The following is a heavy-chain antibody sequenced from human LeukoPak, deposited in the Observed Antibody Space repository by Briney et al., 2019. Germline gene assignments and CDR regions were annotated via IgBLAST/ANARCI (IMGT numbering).Heavy chain of an antibody. CDR1: GFSFSSSW. CDR2: ISPDGSST. J-gene: IGHJ3*02. CDR3: ARLQGITPQPMTEGFDT. V-gene: IGHV3-74*01. Sequence: GGSLRLSCAASGFSFSSSWMLWVRQTPGKWLVWLSRISPDGSSTSYADSVKGRFTVSRDIARNTLSLQMNSLRAEDSAVYYCARLQGITPQPMTEGFDTWGQGTMVTVSS. D-gene: IGHD3-16*01.